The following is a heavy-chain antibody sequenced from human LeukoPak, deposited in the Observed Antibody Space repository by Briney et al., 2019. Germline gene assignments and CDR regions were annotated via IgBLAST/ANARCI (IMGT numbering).Heavy chain of an antibody. V-gene: IGHV3-23*01. D-gene: IGHD3-10*01. CDR2: ISGSGGST. J-gene: IGHJ3*02. Sequence: WGSLRLSCAASGFTFSSYAMSWVRQAPGKGLEWVSAISGSGGSTYYADSVKGRFTISRDNSKNTLYLQMNSLRAEDTAVYYCAKDMTMVRGVIIRAFDIWGQGTMVTVSS. CDR3: AKDMTMVRGVIIRAFDI. CDR1: GFTFSSYA.